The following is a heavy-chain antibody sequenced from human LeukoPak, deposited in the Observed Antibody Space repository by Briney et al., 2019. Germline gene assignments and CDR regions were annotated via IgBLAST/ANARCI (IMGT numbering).Heavy chain of an antibody. CDR1: GFSFSNYW. CDR2: IKSDGSTT. V-gene: IGHV3-74*01. D-gene: IGHD3-22*01. CDR3: AKDRGRYYDSSGHYWGYYFDS. J-gene: IGHJ4*02. Sequence: GGSLRLSCVVSGFSFSNYWMHWVRQVPGKGLVWVSRIKSDGSTTNFADFVKGRFTISRDNAKNTLYLQMSSLRVEDTAVYYCAKDRGRYYDSSGHYWGYYFDSWGQGILVTVST.